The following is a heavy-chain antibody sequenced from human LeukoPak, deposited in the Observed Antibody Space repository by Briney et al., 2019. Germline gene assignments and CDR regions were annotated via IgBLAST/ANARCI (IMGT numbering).Heavy chain of an antibody. V-gene: IGHV3-30*04. Sequence: GGSLRLSCAASGFTFSSYAMHWVRQAPGKGLEWVAVMSYDGSNKYYADSVKGRFTISRDNSKNTLYLQMDSLRAEDTAVYYCARAWPGPYYYYYMDVWGKGTTVTVSS. CDR2: MSYDGSNK. J-gene: IGHJ6*03. CDR1: GFTFSSYA. CDR3: ARAWPGPYYYYYMDV.